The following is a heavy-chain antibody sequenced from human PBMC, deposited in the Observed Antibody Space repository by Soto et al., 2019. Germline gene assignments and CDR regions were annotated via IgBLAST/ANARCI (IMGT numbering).Heavy chain of an antibody. CDR1: GFTFGSYA. CDR3: AKXLEFWSPRGNTDY. V-gene: IGHV3-23*01. CDR2: ISGSGGST. D-gene: IGHD3-3*02. Sequence: PGGSLRLACAASGFTFGSYAMSWVRQAPGKGLEWVSAISGSGGSTYYADSVKGRFTISRDNSKNTLYLQMNSLRAEDTAVYYCAKXLEFWSPRGNTDYWGQATLVTVSS. J-gene: IGHJ4*02.